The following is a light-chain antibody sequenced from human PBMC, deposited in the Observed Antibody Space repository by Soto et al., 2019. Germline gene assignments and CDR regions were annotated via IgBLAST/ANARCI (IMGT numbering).Light chain of an antibody. V-gene: IGLV2-14*02. CDR1: KNNLGSYDL. Sequence: QSALTQPASVSGSPGQSITVSCTGTKNNLGSYDLVSWYQKYPDKAPTLLIYEATKRPSGISDRFSGSKSGFTASLTISGLRAEDEADYYCSSYRSSSTLVVFGGGTKVTVL. CDR2: EAT. CDR3: SSYRSSSTLVV. J-gene: IGLJ2*01.